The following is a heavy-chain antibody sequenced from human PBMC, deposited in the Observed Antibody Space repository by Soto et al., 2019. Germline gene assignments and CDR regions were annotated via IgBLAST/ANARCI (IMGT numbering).Heavy chain of an antibody. J-gene: IGHJ5*02. CDR3: AKDRYYDSSGYPYNWFDP. D-gene: IGHD3-22*01. Sequence: GGSLRLSCAASGFTFSSNVFHWVLQAPCKGLQWLAVMSSDGLRPYYSDSAEGRFTISRDNSKNALYLQMNSLRVEDTALYYCAKDRYYDSSGYPYNWFDPWGQGTLVTVSS. CDR2: MSSDGLRP. CDR1: GFTFSSNV. V-gene: IGHV3-30-3*01.